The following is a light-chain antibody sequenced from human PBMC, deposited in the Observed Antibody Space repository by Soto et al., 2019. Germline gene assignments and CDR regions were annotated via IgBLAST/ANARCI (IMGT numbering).Light chain of an antibody. CDR2: DDD. V-gene: IGLV2-14*03. CDR3: SSYLSSRTVV. CDR1: NSDVGSNYVSWY. Sequence: QSALTQPASVSGSPGQSITISCTGTNSDVGSNYVSWYVSWYQQHPGKVPKLMIYDDDDRPSGVSNRFSGSKSGNTASLTISGLRAEDEADYCSSYLSSRTVVFGGGTKLTVL. J-gene: IGLJ2*01.